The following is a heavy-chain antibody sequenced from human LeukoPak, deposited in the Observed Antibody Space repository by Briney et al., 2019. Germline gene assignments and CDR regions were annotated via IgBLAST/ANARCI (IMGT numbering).Heavy chain of an antibody. CDR2: IIPIFGTA. CDR3: ARAPPHTVTNRGYYYGMDV. Sequence: SVKVSCKASGGTFSSYAISWVRQAPGQGLEWMGGIIPIFGTANYAQKFQGRVTITADESTSTACMELSSLRSEDTAVYYCARAPPHTVTNRGYYYGMDVWGQGTTVTVSS. V-gene: IGHV1-69*13. D-gene: IGHD4-17*01. CDR1: GGTFSSYA. J-gene: IGHJ6*02.